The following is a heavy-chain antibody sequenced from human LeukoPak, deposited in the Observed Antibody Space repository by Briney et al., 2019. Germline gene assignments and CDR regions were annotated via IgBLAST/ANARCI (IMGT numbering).Heavy chain of an antibody. CDR3: ARGRSGSYGTKGY. CDR1: GFTFSSYW. CDR2: IKQDGSEK. D-gene: IGHD1-26*01. V-gene: IGHV3-7*01. Sequence: PGGSLRLSCAASGFTFSSYWMSWVRQAPGQGLEWVANIKQDGSEKYYVDSVKGRFTISRDNAKNSLYLQMNSLRVEDTAVYYCARGRSGSYGTKGYWGQGTLVTVSS. J-gene: IGHJ4*02.